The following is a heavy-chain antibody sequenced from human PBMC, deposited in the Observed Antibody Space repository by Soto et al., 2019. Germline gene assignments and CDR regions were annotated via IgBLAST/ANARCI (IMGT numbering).Heavy chain of an antibody. Sequence: ASVKVSCTASRGTFSSYAISWVRQAPGQGLEWMGVIIFMFGKANYAQKFQGRVTITADESTSTAYMELSSVICEGRAVYYCARDSDYGGRDDYYGMAVGGQGSTVTVSS. J-gene: IGHJ6*02. V-gene: IGHV1-69*13. CDR3: ARDSDYGGRDDYYGMAV. D-gene: IGHD4-17*01. CDR1: RGTFSSYA. CDR2: IIFMFGKA.